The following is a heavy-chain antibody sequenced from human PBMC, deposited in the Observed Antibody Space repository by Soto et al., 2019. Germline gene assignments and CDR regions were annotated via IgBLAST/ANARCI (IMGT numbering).Heavy chain of an antibody. CDR2: IIPIFGTA. D-gene: IGHD6-6*01. J-gene: IGHJ6*02. CDR1: GGTFSSYA. V-gene: IGHV1-69*06. Sequence: SVKVSCKASGGTFSSYAISWVRQAPGQGLEWMGGIIPIFGTANYAQKFQGRVTITADKSTSTAYMELSSLRSEDTAVYYCAYPRGAARRDYYYGMDVWGQGTTVTVSS. CDR3: AYPRGAARRDYYYGMDV.